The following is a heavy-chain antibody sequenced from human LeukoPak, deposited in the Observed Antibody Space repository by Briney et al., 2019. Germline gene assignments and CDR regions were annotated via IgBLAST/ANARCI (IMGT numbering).Heavy chain of an antibody. V-gene: IGHV3-20*04. J-gene: IGHJ6*03. CDR2: INWNGGST. Sequence: PGGSLILSCAASGFTFDDYGMSWVRPAPGKGLEWVSGINWNGGSTGYADSVKGRFTISRDNAKNSLYLQMNSLRAEDTALYYCARCDSGYYYYYMDVWGKGTTVTVSS. CDR3: ARCDSGYYYYYMDV. D-gene: IGHD3-22*01. CDR1: GFTFDDYG.